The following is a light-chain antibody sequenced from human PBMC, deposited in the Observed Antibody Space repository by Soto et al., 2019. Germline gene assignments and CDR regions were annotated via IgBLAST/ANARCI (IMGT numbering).Light chain of an antibody. CDR3: QQYKDSMWT. V-gene: IGKV3-20*01. Sequence: EIVLTQSPGTLSLSPGERATLSCRASQSVSSSYLAWYQQKPGQAPRLLIYGASSRATGIPDRFSGSGSGTEFTLTISGLQPDDFATYYCQQYKDSMWTFGQGTKVDIK. J-gene: IGKJ1*01. CDR1: QSVSSSY. CDR2: GAS.